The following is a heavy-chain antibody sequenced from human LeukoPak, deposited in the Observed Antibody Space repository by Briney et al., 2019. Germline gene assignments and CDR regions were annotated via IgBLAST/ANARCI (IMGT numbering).Heavy chain of an antibody. J-gene: IGHJ3*01. V-gene: IGHV4-34*01. D-gene: IGHD2-8*02. CDR1: DGSFTNYY. CDR2: INHSGST. CDR3: ARAPYLTGGS. Sequence: SETLSLTCDVYDGSFTNYYWSWIRQPPGTGLEWIGEINHSGSTNYNPSLRSRVTISLDTSRNQFSLKLSSVTAADTAVYYCARAPYLTGGSWGQGTMVTVSS.